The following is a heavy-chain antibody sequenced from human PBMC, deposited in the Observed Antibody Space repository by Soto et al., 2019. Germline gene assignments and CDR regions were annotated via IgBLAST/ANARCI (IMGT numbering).Heavy chain of an antibody. CDR1: GGSISSYY. CDR2: IYYTGST. Sequence: SETLSLTCTVSGGSISSYYWSWIRQPPGKGLEWIGHIYYTGSTNYNPSLKSRVTISVDTSKNQFSLKLSSVTAADTAVYYCAKTYNDFWSGSYYYYMDVWGKGTTVTVSS. CDR3: AKTYNDFWSGSYYYYMDV. D-gene: IGHD3-3*01. J-gene: IGHJ6*03. V-gene: IGHV4-59*01.